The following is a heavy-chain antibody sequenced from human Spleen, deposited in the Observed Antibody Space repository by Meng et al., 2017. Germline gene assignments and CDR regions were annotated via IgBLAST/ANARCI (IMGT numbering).Heavy chain of an antibody. Sequence: GESLKISCAASGFTFSSYAMTWVRPAPGKGLEWVSSVSGSGDSTYYADSVKGLFTITRDKPKNTLYHQMSSRSAEDTAVYYCAKGSGMVFGAFDLWGQGTMVTVSS. CDR1: GFTFSSYA. CDR3: AKGSGMVFGAFDL. D-gene: IGHD3/OR15-3a*01. J-gene: IGHJ3*01. V-gene: IGHV3-23*01. CDR2: VSGSGDST.